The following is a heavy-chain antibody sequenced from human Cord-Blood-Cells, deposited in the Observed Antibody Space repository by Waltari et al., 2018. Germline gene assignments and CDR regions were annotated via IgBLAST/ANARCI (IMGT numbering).Heavy chain of an antibody. J-gene: IGHJ5*02. V-gene: IGHV3-74*01. Sequence: EVQLVESGGGLVQPGGSLRLSCAASGFTFSSYWMHWVRQAPGKGLVWVSRIKSDGSSTSYADSVKGRFTISRDNAKNTLYLQMNSLRAEDTAVYYCAREASYDFWSGYYWFDPWGQGTLVTVSS. D-gene: IGHD3-3*01. CDR2: IKSDGSST. CDR1: GFTFSSYW. CDR3: AREASYDFWSGYYWFDP.